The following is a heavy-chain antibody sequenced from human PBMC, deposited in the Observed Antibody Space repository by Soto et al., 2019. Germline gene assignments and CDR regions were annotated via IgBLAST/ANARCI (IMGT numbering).Heavy chain of an antibody. CDR2: ISYDGSNK. V-gene: IGHV3-30*18. CDR1: GFTFSSYG. Sequence: LRLSCAASGFTFSSYGMHWVRQAPGKGPEWVAVISYDGSNKYYADSVKGRFTISRDNSKNTLYLQMNSLRAEDTAVYYCAKGEGSSWYLVYYYYGMDVWGQGTTVTVSS. CDR3: AKGEGSSWYLVYYYYGMDV. J-gene: IGHJ6*02. D-gene: IGHD6-13*01.